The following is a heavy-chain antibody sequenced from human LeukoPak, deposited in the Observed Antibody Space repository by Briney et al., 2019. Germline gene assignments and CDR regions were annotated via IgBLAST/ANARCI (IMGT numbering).Heavy chain of an antibody. D-gene: IGHD3-10*01. CDR1: GITLSNYS. CDR3: AKDLMRDRWFGES. J-gene: IGHJ5*02. CDR2: ISYDGSNK. Sequence: GSLRLSCSTSGITLSNYSMHWGRQAPGKGLGVGAVISYDGSNKYYADSAKGRFTISRDNSRNTLYLQMNSLRTEDTAVYYCAKDLMRDRWFGESWGQGTLVTVSS. V-gene: IGHV3-30*04.